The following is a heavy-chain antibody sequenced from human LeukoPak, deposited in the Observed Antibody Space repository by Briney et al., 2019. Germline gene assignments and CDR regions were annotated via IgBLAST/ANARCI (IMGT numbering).Heavy chain of an antibody. J-gene: IGHJ4*02. Sequence: ASVKVSCKASGYTFTSYDINWVRQATGQGLEWMGWINPNSGGTNYAQKFQGRVTMTRDTSISTAYMELSRLRSDDTAVYYCARKGMIVVAYDYWGQGTLVTVSS. CDR1: GYTFTSYD. CDR2: INPNSGGT. CDR3: ARKGMIVVAYDY. D-gene: IGHD3-22*01. V-gene: IGHV1-2*02.